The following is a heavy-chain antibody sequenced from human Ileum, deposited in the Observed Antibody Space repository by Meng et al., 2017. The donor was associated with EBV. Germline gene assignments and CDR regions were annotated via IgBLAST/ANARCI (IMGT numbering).Heavy chain of an antibody. CDR3: GRDQGRELINH. V-gene: IGHV4-4*03. CDR1: GDSVSSNIG. Sequence: VKPPVTRSLPATVPGDSVSSNIGCSWVRQPPGKGLGWIGEVYHRGDTNYNPSLKSRVDISVDKSKNQFYLSLFSVTAADTAVYYCGRDQGRELINHWGQGTLVTVSS. J-gene: IGHJ4*02. CDR2: VYHRGDT. D-gene: IGHD1-7*01.